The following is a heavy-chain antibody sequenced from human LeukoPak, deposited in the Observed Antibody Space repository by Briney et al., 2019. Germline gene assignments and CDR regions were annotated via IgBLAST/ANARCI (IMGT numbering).Heavy chain of an antibody. CDR2: ISNSGNT. D-gene: IGHD3-9*01. J-gene: IGHJ4*02. V-gene: IGHV4-59*06. Sequence: SETLSLTCTVSGGSISSYYWSWIRQPPGKGLEWIGYISNSGNTYYNPSLKSRVTLSVDTSKNQFSLKLDSVTAADTAVYYCATVNYDVLTGYYLQWGQGTLATVSS. CDR3: ATVNYDVLTGYYLQ. CDR1: GGSISSYY.